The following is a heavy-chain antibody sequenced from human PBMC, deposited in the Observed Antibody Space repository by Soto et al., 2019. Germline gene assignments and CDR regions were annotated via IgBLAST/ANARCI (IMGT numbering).Heavy chain of an antibody. CDR1: KVTFRSYV. Sequence: ELQLLESGGGLVQPGGSLRLSCAASKVTFRSYVMNWVRQAPGKGLEWVAAISGSGGATYYAESVKGRFTVSRDNSKSTLFLQMTSLGAEDTAVYFCANGAPRPPSHYYGLDIWGQGTTVTVS. CDR2: ISGSGGAT. J-gene: IGHJ6*02. D-gene: IGHD6-6*01. V-gene: IGHV3-23*01. CDR3: ANGAPRPPSHYYGLDI.